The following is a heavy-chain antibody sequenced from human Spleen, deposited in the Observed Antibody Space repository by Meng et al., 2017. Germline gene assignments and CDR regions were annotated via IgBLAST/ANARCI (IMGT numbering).Heavy chain of an antibody. CDR1: GFTFSTYA. J-gene: IGHJ4*02. CDR2: FSGSGGGT. Sequence: GESLKISCAASGFTFSTYAMTWVRQAPGEGLEWVSTFSGSGGGTYYADSVKGRFAISRDNSKNTLYLQMNSLRAEDTAVYYCARHYGEGPDYWGQGTLVTVSS. V-gene: IGHV3-23*01. CDR3: ARHYGEGPDY. D-gene: IGHD4-17*01.